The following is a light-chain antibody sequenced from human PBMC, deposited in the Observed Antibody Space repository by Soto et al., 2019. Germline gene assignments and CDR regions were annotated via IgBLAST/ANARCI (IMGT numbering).Light chain of an antibody. Sequence: QSVLTQPPSVSGAPGQRATISCTGSSSNIGAGYDVQWYQQLPGTAPKLLIYGDTNRPSGVPDRFSGSNSGTSAPLAITGLQAEDESDYYCQSYDSSLSGSVFGGGTKLTVL. V-gene: IGLV1-40*01. J-gene: IGLJ3*02. CDR3: QSYDSSLSGSV. CDR1: SSNIGAGYD. CDR2: GDT.